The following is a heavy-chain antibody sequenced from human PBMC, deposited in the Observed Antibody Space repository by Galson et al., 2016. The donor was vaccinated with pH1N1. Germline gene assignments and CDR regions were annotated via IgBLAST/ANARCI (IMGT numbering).Heavy chain of an antibody. CDR2: ISFDGDKK. Sequence: SLRLSCAASEFSFYNYGMHWVRQAPGKGLEWVAVISFDGDKKYHAESVKGRFTIPRDNSKNRLYLQMNSLRTEDTAVYYCAKDYQYYYGGSGSYYQRNYDTDGMDVWGQGTTVTVSS. D-gene: IGHD3-10*01. J-gene: IGHJ6*02. CDR3: AKDYQYYYGGSGSYYQRNYDTDGMDV. CDR1: EFSFYNYG. V-gene: IGHV3-30*18.